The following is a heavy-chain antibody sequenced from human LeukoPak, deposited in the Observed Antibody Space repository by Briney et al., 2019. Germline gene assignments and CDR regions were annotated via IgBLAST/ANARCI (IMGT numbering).Heavy chain of an antibody. Sequence: PGGSLRLSCAASGFTFSNYGLHWVRQAPGKGLEWVAVIWPDGSNKYYAGSVKGRFTISRDDSKNTLYLQMNNLRAEDSAVYYCARASGSFDYWGQGTLVTVSS. CDR2: IWPDGSNK. D-gene: IGHD1-26*01. CDR1: GFTFSNYG. J-gene: IGHJ4*02. CDR3: ARASGSFDY. V-gene: IGHV3-33*01.